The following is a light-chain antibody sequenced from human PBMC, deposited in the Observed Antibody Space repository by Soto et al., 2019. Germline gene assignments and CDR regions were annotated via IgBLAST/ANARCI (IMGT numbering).Light chain of an antibody. J-gene: IGKJ1*01. Sequence: DIQMTQSPSPLSASVGDRVTITCRASQTISTYLNWYQQKPGKAPKLLIYAASTLQSGVPSRFSGSGSGTDFTLTISNLQPEDFAIYYCQQSYRTPRTFGQGTKVEIK. V-gene: IGKV1-39*01. CDR2: AAS. CDR3: QQSYRTPRT. CDR1: QTISTY.